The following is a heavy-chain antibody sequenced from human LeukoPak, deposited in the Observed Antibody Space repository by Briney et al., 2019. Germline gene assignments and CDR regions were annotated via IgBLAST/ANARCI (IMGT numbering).Heavy chain of an antibody. D-gene: IGHD5-24*01. V-gene: IGHV4-59*08. Sequence: SSETLSLTCAVYGGSFSGYYWSWIRQPPGKGLEWIGYIYYSGSTNYNPSLKSRVTISVDTSKNQFSLKLSSVTAADTAVYYCARMGDGYNYVFDYWGQGTLVTVSS. CDR1: GGSFSGYY. CDR3: ARMGDGYNYVFDY. J-gene: IGHJ4*02. CDR2: IYYSGST.